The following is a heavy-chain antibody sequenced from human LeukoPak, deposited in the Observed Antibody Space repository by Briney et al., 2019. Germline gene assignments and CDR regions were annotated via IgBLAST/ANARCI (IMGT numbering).Heavy chain of an antibody. D-gene: IGHD1-7*01. CDR2: IYYSGST. Sequence: TSETLSLTCTVSGGSISSGGYYWSWIRQHPGKGLEWIGYIYYSGSTYYNPSLKSRVTISVDTSKNQFSLKLSSVTAADTAVYYCARLITRTTAAIDYWGQGTLVTVSS. CDR3: ARLITRTTAAIDY. V-gene: IGHV4-31*03. J-gene: IGHJ4*02. CDR1: GGSISSGGYY.